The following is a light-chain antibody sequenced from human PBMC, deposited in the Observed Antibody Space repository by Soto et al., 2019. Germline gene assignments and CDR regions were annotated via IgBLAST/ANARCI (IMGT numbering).Light chain of an antibody. V-gene: IGKV3-15*01. CDR1: QSISTN. J-gene: IGKJ1*01. CDR3: QHYNDWPPWT. CDR2: GAS. Sequence: IVMTQSPVTMSVTAGERATLSCRASQSISTNSAWYQQKPGQAPRLLIYGASTRATGIPARFSGGGSGTEFTLTISSLQSEDFAVYDCQHYNDWPPWTFGQGTKVETK.